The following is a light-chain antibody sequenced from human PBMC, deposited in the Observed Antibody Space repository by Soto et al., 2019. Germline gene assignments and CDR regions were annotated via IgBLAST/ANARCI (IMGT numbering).Light chain of an antibody. J-gene: IGLJ2*01. CDR2: GVS. V-gene: IGLV2-14*03. CDR1: SSDVGGYNY. Sequence: QSVLAQPASVSGSPGQSITISCTGTSSDVGGYNYVSWYQQHPGKAPKLMIYGVSNRPSGVSGRFSGSRSGNTASLTISGLQAEDEANYYCSSYTPSTVLFGGGTKLTVL. CDR3: SSYTPSTVL.